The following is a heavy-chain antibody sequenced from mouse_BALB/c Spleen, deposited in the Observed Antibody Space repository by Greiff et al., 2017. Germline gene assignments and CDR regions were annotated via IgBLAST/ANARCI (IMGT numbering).Heavy chain of an antibody. CDR2: ISSGGSYT. CDR3: SRDAGGSRYWYFDV. D-gene: IGHD1-1*02. J-gene: IGHJ1*01. V-gene: IGHV5-9-4*01. CDR1: GFTFSSYA. Sequence: EVQGVESGGGLVKPGGSLKLSCAASGFTFSSYAMSWVRQSPEKRLEWVAEISSGGSYTYYPDTVTGRFTISRDNAKNTLYLEMSSLRSEDTAMYDWSRDAGGSRYWYFDVWGAGTTVTVSS.